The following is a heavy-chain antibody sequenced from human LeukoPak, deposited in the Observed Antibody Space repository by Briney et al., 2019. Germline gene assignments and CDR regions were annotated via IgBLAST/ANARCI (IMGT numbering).Heavy chain of an antibody. Sequence: ASVKVSCKASGGTFSGYAISWVRQAPGQGLEWMGGIIPIFGTANYAQKFQGRVTITADESTSTAYMELSSLRSEDTAVYYCARASSAYYDFWSDYSQVTSSWFDPWGQGTLVTVSS. D-gene: IGHD3-3*01. V-gene: IGHV1-69*01. CDR2: IIPIFGTA. CDR3: ARASSAYYDFWSDYSQVTSSWFDP. J-gene: IGHJ5*02. CDR1: GGTFSGYA.